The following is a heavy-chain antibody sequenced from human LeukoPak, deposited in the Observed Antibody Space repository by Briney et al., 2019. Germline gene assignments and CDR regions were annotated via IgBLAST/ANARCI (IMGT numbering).Heavy chain of an antibody. J-gene: IGHJ4*02. CDR1: GFTFSNNY. D-gene: IGHD2-21*02. CDR2: IYLGGRT. V-gene: IGHV3-53*01. CDR3: ANNLAPPGDTNY. Sequence: GGSLRLSCAASGFTFSNNYMTWVRQAPGKGLEWVSVIYLGGRTYYADTVKGRFTISRDNSKNTLYLQMNSLRAEDTAVYYCANNLAPPGDTNYWGQGTLVTVSS.